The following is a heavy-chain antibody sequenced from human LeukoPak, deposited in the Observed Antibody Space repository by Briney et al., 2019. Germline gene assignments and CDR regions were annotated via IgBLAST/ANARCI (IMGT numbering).Heavy chain of an antibody. CDR3: ARDSRGYSYGYGDYFDY. D-gene: IGHD5-18*01. Sequence: GASVKVSCKASGYTFTSYGISWVRQAPGQGLEWMGWISAYNGNTNYAQKLQGRVTMTTDTSTSTAYMELRSLRSDDTAVYYCARDSRGYSYGYGDYFDYWGQGTLVTVSS. V-gene: IGHV1-18*01. CDR2: ISAYNGNT. J-gene: IGHJ4*02. CDR1: GYTFTSYG.